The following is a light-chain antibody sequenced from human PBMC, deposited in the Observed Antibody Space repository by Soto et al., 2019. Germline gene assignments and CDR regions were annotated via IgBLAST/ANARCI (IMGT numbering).Light chain of an antibody. CDR3: QQYKNWFSIS. CDR2: SAS. CDR1: QSVGSN. Sequence: EIVITQSPSILSVSPGERSTLSCRASQSVGSNVVWYQQKPGQAPTFLIFSASTRATGIPARFSGSGSGTDFTLTISRVEPEDFAVYYCQQYKNWFSISFGQGTRLENK. J-gene: IGKJ5*01. V-gene: IGKV3-15*01.